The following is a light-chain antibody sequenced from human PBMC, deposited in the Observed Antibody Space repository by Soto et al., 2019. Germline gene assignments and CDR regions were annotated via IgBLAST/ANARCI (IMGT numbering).Light chain of an antibody. J-gene: IGKJ5*01. CDR3: QQYNNWPF. CDR2: GAS. Sequence: EMVMTQSPATLSVSPGERATLSCRASQSVSSNLAWYQQKPGQAPRLLIYGASTRATGIPARFSGSGSGTEFTLTISSLQSEDFAVYYCQQYNNWPFFGQGTRLEIK. CDR1: QSVSSN. V-gene: IGKV3-15*01.